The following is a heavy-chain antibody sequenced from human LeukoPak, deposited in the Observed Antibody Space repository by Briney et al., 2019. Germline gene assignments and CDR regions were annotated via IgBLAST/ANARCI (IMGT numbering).Heavy chain of an antibody. J-gene: IGHJ4*02. V-gene: IGHV3-9*01. CDR1: GFTFDDYA. CDR2: ISWNSGSI. Sequence: PGGSLRLSCAASGFTFDDYAMHWVRQAPGKGLEWVSGISWNSGSIGYADSVEGRFTISRDNAKNSLYLQMNSLRAEDTALYYCAKGTTYSSGFDYWGQGTLVTVSS. D-gene: IGHD6-19*01. CDR3: AKGTTYSSGFDY.